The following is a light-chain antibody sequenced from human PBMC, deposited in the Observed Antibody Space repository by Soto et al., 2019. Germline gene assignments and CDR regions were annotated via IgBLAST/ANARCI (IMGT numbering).Light chain of an antibody. CDR1: QSVNNW. CDR3: QQYDSYPWT. CDR2: KAS. J-gene: IGKJ1*01. Sequence: DIQMTQSPSTLSTSVGDRVTITCRASQSVNNWLAWYQQKPGTAPKLLIHKASNLESGVPSRFSGSVSGTEFTITISSLQPDDFAKYYCQQYDSYPWTFGQGTEVEIK. V-gene: IGKV1-5*03.